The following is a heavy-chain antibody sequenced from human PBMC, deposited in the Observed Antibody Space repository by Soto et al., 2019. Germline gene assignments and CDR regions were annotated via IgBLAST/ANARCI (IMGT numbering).Heavy chain of an antibody. V-gene: IGHV4-4*07. Sequence: SETLSLPCTASCGYISSYYWSWLRHHAGKGLEWIGRIYTSGSSNYNPCLKSRVTMSVDACKYQLSLKLSSVTAAATEDYYCARFAAVAGIDYWGQGTLVT. CDR3: ARFAAVAGIDY. D-gene: IGHD6-19*01. CDR1: CGYISSYY. J-gene: IGHJ4*02. CDR2: IYTSGSS.